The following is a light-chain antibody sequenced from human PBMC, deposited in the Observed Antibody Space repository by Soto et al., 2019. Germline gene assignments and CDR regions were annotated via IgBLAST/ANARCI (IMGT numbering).Light chain of an antibody. J-gene: IGKJ1*01. V-gene: IGKV1-5*03. CDR2: KAS. Sequence: DIQMTQSPSTLSASVGDRVTITCRASQSITIWLAWYQQKPGKAPKLLIYKASSLESGVPSRFSGRGSGTEFTLTISSLQPDDFATYYCQPYNNYPWTFGQGTKVEIK. CDR3: QPYNNYPWT. CDR1: QSITIW.